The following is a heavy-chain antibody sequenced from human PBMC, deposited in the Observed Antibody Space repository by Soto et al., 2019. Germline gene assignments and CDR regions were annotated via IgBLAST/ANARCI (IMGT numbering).Heavy chain of an antibody. D-gene: IGHD3-22*01. CDR1: GFTFSSYA. J-gene: IGHJ4*02. Sequence: GGSLRLSCAASGFTFSSYAMNWVRQAPGKGLEWVSAISDSGGSTYYADSVKGRLTISRDNSKNMLYLQMNSLRAEDTAVYYCAKNVYDSSGYYYYYFDYWGQGTLVTVSS. V-gene: IGHV3-23*01. CDR3: AKNVYDSSGYYYYYFDY. CDR2: ISDSGGST.